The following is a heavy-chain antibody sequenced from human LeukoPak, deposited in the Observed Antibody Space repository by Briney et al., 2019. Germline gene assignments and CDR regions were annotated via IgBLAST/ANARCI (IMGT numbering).Heavy chain of an antibody. D-gene: IGHD1-14*01. CDR3: ARDRSPWETRNPDAFDI. Sequence: PGETLRLSCAASGFSVSTNYMNWVRQAPGKGLEWVSVIYSAGSTSYADSVKGRFTISRDSSQNTLFLQMNSLRAEDTAVYYCARDRSPWETRNPDAFDIWGQGTMVTVSS. V-gene: IGHV3-53*01. J-gene: IGHJ3*02. CDR2: IYSAGST. CDR1: GFSVSTNY.